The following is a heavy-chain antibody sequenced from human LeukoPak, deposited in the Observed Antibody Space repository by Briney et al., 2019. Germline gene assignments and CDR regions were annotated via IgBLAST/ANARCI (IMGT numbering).Heavy chain of an antibody. Sequence: SETLSLTCTVSGGSISSGGYYWSWIRQHPGKGLEWMGYIYYSGRTYYNPSLESRVIISLDTSKNQFSLKLSSVTAADTAVYYCARRSSSSRYFDYWGQGTLVTVSS. CDR3: ARRSSSSRYFDY. V-gene: IGHV4-31*03. J-gene: IGHJ4*02. CDR2: IYYSGRT. D-gene: IGHD6-6*01. CDR1: GGSISSGGYY.